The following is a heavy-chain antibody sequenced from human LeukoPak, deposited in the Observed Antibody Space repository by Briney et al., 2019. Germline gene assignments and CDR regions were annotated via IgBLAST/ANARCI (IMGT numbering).Heavy chain of an antibody. V-gene: IGHV4-30-2*01. CDR3: ASRSGYYYLFDY. D-gene: IGHD3-22*01. J-gene: IGHJ4*02. CDR1: GGSISSGGYY. Sequence: SQTLSLTCTVSGGSISSGGYYWSWIRQPPGKGLEWIGYIYHSGSTYYNPSLKSRVTISVDRSKNQFSLKLSSVTAADTAVYYCASRSGYYYLFDYWGQGTLVTVSS. CDR2: IYHSGST.